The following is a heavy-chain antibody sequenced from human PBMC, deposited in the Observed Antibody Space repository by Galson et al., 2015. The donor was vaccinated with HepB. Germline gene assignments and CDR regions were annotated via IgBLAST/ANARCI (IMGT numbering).Heavy chain of an antibody. J-gene: IGHJ5*02. D-gene: IGHD6-13*01. CDR1: GGTFSSYA. Sequence: VKVSCKASGGTFSSYAISWVRQAPGQGLEWMGGIIPIFGIANYAQKFQGRVTITADKSTSTAYMELSSLRSEDTAVYYCASHIAAAGLNDNWFDPWGQGTLVTVSS. CDR2: IIPIFGIA. V-gene: IGHV1-69*17. CDR3: ASHIAAAGLNDNWFDP.